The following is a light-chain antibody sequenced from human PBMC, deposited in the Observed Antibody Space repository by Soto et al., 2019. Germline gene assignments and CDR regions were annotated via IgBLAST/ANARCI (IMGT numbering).Light chain of an antibody. Sequence: EIVMTQSPATLSVSPGERATLSCMASQSVSSNLAWYQQKPGQAPGLLIYGASTRATGIPARFSGSGSGTEFTLTISSLQSEDVAVYYCQQYNNWPLTLGGGTKVDIK. V-gene: IGKV3-15*01. CDR1: QSVSSN. J-gene: IGKJ4*01. CDR3: QQYNNWPLT. CDR2: GAS.